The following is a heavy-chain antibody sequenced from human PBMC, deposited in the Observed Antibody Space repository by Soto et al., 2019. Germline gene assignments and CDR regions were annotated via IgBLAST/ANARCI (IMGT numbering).Heavy chain of an antibody. CDR2: IYYSGST. V-gene: IGHV4-59*01. Sequence: SETLSLTCTVSGGSISSYYWSWIRQPPGKGLEWIGYIYYSGSTNYNPSLKSRVTISVDTSKNQFSLKLSSVTAADTAVYYCARVSSGWYGFDYWGQGTLVTVSS. CDR1: GGSISSYY. CDR3: ARVSSGWYGFDY. J-gene: IGHJ4*02. D-gene: IGHD6-19*01.